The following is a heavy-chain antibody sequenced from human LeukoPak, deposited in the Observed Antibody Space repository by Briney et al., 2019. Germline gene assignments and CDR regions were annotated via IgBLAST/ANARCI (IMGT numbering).Heavy chain of an antibody. V-gene: IGHV3-33*01. CDR2: IWYDGSNK. CDR3: ARELGGPYSSMEKDY. CDR1: GFTFSSYG. Sequence: PGRSLRLSCAASGFTFSSYGMHWVRQAPGKGLEWVAVIWYDGSNKYYADSVKGRFTISRDNSKNTLYLQMNSLRAEDTAVYYCARELGGPYSSMEKDYGSERTLVTVPS. D-gene: IGHD6-13*01. J-gene: IGHJ4*02.